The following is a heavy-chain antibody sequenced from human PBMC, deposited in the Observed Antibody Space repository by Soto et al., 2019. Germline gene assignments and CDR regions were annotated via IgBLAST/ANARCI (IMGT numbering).Heavy chain of an antibody. CDR3: ARQKVKYSSGWYGPTYAFDI. Sequence: SETLSLTCTVSGGSISSYYWSWIRQPPGKGLERIGYIYYSGSTNYNPSLKSRVTISVDTSKNQFSLKLSSVTAADTAVYYCARQKVKYSSGWYGPTYAFDIWGQGTMVTVSS. J-gene: IGHJ3*02. V-gene: IGHV4-59*08. CDR1: GGSISSYY. D-gene: IGHD6-19*01. CDR2: IYYSGST.